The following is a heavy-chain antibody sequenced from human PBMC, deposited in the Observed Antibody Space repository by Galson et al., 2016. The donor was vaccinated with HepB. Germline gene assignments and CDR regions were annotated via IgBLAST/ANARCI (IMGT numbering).Heavy chain of an antibody. CDR3: ARVGPPPEGYPSHWGGMDV. J-gene: IGHJ6*02. CDR2: INQDGSEN. CDR1: GFTSSSYW. D-gene: IGHD3-16*01. V-gene: IGHV3-7*03. Sequence: SLRLSCAASGFTSSSYWTSWVRQPPGKGLEWVAMINQDGSENYYVDSVKGRFTISRDNAKNSLFLQMNSLRAEDTAIYYCARVGPPPEGYPSHWGGMDVWGQGTTVTVSS.